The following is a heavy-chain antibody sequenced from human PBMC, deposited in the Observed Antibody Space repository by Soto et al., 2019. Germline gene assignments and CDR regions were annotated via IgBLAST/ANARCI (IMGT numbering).Heavy chain of an antibody. Sequence: GGSLRLSCEVSGFTFSDYTLAWVRQAPGKGLEWVSSITSSYTYIYYADSVKGRLTISRDNAKDSLYLQMDSLRAEDTAVYYCARAYFYDDSGNYYLDYWGQGALVTVSS. V-gene: IGHV3-21*01. J-gene: IGHJ4*02. CDR3: ARAYFYDDSGNYYLDY. D-gene: IGHD3-22*01. CDR2: ITSSYTYI. CDR1: GFTFSDYT.